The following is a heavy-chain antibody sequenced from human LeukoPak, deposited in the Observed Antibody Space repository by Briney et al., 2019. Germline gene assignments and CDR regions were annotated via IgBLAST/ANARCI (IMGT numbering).Heavy chain of an antibody. CDR2: IYYSGST. CDR1: GGSISSYY. CDR3: ARRGFLEWLPPFDY. D-gene: IGHD3-3*01. J-gene: IGHJ4*02. V-gene: IGHV4-39*01. Sequence: SETLSLTCTVSGGSISSYYWGWIRQPPGKGLEWIGSIYYSGSTYYNPSLKSRVTISVDTSKNQFSLKLSSVTAADTAVYYCARRGFLEWLPPFDYWGQGTLVTVSS.